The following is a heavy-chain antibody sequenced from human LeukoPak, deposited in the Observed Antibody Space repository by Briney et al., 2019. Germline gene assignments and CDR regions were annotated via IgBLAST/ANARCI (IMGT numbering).Heavy chain of an antibody. J-gene: IGHJ4*02. CDR2: IYHSGST. Sequence: SETLSLTCTVSGGSISSSSYYWGWIRQPPGKGLEWIGSIYHSGSTNYNPSPKSRVTISVDKSKNQFSLKLSSVTAADTAVYYCARVVGITIFGVVISHYFDYWGQGTLVTVSS. D-gene: IGHD3-3*01. CDR3: ARVVGITIFGVVISHYFDY. V-gene: IGHV4-39*07. CDR1: GGSISSSSYY.